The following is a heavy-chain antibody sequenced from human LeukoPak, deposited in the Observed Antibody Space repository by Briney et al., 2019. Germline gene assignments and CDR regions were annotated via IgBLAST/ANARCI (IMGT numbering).Heavy chain of an antibody. D-gene: IGHD6-13*01. V-gene: IGHV3-74*01. CDR1: GFTFSSYW. J-gene: IGHJ4*02. CDR3: AKLGVVSSSWYEESCYFDY. CDR2: INSDGSST. Sequence: GGSLRLSCAAPGFTFSSYWMHWVRQAPGKGLVWVSRINSDGSSTSYADSVKGRFTISRDNAKNSLYLQMNSLRAEDTALYYCAKLGVVSSSWYEESCYFDYWGQGTLVTVSS.